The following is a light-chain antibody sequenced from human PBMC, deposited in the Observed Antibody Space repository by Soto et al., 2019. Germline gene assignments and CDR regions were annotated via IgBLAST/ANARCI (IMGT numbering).Light chain of an antibody. V-gene: IGLV2-23*01. CDR1: SSDVGSYDL. Sequence: QSVLTQPASVSGSPGQSITISCTGTSSDVGSYDLVSWYQHHPGKAPKLMIYEGTKRPSGVSNLFSASKSGNTASLTISGLQADDEADYYCFSYSDSDTLRVFGGGTKLTVL. CDR2: EGT. CDR3: FSYSDSDTLRV. J-gene: IGLJ3*02.